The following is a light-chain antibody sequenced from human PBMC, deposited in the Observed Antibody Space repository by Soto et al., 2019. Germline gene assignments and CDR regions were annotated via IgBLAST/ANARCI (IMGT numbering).Light chain of an antibody. V-gene: IGKV3-20*01. CDR3: QQYGSSPT. Sequence: EIVLTQSPGTLSLSPGERATLSCRASQSVSSSYLAWYQQKPGQAPRLLIYGASSRATGIPDRFSGSGSGTDFTLTISRLEPEDVALYYYQQYGSSPTFGGGTKVEI. CDR1: QSVSSSY. J-gene: IGKJ4*01. CDR2: GAS.